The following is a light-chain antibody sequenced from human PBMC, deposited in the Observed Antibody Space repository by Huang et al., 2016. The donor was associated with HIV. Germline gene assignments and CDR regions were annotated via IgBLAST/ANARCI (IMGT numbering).Light chain of an antibody. Sequence: DIQMTQSPPSLSPSIGDRVTITCRASQSISTYLNWYRHKPGEAPELLIHAASTSRNGVPSRFSGGGSGTHFTLTIDNLQAEDFATYYCQQSYSIPHTFGRGTKVDIK. CDR3: QQSYSIPHT. CDR2: AAS. CDR1: QSISTY. V-gene: IGKV1-39*01. J-gene: IGKJ2*01.